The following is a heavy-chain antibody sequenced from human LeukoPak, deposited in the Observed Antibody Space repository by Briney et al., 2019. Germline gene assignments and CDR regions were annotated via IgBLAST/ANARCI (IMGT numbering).Heavy chain of an antibody. CDR3: TRGPRPFDY. CDR2: ITKKIDGGTT. V-gene: IGHV3-15*01. Sequence: GGSLRLSCTASGFTFSNAWMSWVRQAPGKGLEWVGRITKKIDGGTTTYAAPVRGRFTISRDDSRDTLYLQMNSLKTDDTAVYYCTRGPRPFDYWGQGTLVTVSS. CDR1: GFTFSNAW. J-gene: IGHJ4*02.